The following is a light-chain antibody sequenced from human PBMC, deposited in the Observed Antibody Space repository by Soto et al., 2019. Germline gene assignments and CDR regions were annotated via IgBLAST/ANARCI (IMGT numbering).Light chain of an antibody. Sequence: EIVMTQSPATLSVSPGERATLSCRASQSISTELAWYQQKPGQPPTLLIYSASTWDTGVPARFTGSGSGSEFTLTISGLQSEDFAVYYCQQGHNWPLTFGQGTRLEI. CDR2: SAS. J-gene: IGKJ2*01. V-gene: IGKV3-15*01. CDR3: QQGHNWPLT. CDR1: QSISTE.